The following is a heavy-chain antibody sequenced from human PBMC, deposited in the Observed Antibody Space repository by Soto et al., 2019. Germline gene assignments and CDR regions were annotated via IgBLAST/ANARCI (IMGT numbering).Heavy chain of an antibody. V-gene: IGHV1-46*01. CDR3: ASDGSGTRATYVMDC. Sequence: ASGNVSCKASGYIFSSHCIYLFLHAPGQGLQWMGIINPGGVRTSYAQKFQGRVTLTRDMSASTVYMELTSLTYDDTAVYYCASDGSGTRATYVMDCWCQGTTVTV. CDR2: INPGGVRT. CDR1: GYIFSSHC. J-gene: IGHJ6*02. D-gene: IGHD2-15*01.